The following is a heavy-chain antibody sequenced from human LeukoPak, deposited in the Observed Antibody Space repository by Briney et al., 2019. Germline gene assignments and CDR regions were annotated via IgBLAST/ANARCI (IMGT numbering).Heavy chain of an antibody. CDR2: IKQDGSET. D-gene: IGHD1-26*01. V-gene: IGHV3-7*01. J-gene: IGHJ4*02. CDR3: ARVSVVGATTHFDY. Sequence: NIKQDGSETYYADSVKGRFTISRDIAKNSLYLQMNSLGAEDTAVYYCARVSVVGATTHFDYWGQGTLVTVSS.